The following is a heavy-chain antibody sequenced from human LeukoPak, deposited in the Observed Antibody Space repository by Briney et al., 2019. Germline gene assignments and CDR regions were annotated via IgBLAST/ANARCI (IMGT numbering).Heavy chain of an antibody. J-gene: IGHJ4*02. CDR1: GYTFTSYD. CDR3: ARGRIAAAGRHIGGY. V-gene: IGHV1-8*01. Sequence: ASVKVSCKASGYTFTSYDINWVRQATGQGLEWMRWMNPNSGNTGYAQKFQGRVTMTRNTSISTAYMELSSLRSEDTAVYYCARGRIAAAGRHIGGYWGQGTLVTVSS. CDR2: MNPNSGNT. D-gene: IGHD6-13*01.